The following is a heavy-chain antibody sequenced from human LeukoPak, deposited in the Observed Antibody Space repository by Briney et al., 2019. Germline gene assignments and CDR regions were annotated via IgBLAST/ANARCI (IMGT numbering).Heavy chain of an antibody. J-gene: IGHJ3*02. Sequence: PGGSLRLSCAASGFTFSSYAMSWVRQAPGKGLEWVSAISGSGGSTYYADPVKGRFTISRDNSKNTLYLQMNSLRAEDTAVYYCAKSIRGLLWFGEPAFDAFDIWGQGTMVTVSS. V-gene: IGHV3-23*01. CDR2: ISGSGGST. CDR1: GFTFSSYA. D-gene: IGHD3-10*01. CDR3: AKSIRGLLWFGEPAFDAFDI.